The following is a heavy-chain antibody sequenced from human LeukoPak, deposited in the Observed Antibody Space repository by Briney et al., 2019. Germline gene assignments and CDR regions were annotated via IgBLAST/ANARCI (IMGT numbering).Heavy chain of an antibody. Sequence: PGGSLRLSCAASGFTFNTYGMHWVRQAPGKGLEWVSAISGSGGSTYYADSVKGRFTISRDNSKNTLYLQMNSLRAEDTAVYYCATTWELHGTGYFDYWGQGTLVTVSS. CDR3: ATTWELHGTGYFDY. V-gene: IGHV3-23*01. D-gene: IGHD1-26*01. CDR1: GFTFNTYG. J-gene: IGHJ4*02. CDR2: ISGSGGST.